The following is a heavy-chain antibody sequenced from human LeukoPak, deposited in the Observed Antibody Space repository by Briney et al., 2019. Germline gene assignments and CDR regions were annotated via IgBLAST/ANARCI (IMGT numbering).Heavy chain of an antibody. V-gene: IGHV1-46*01. CDR1: GYTFTSYY. D-gene: IGHD2-15*01. Sequence: EASVKVSCKASGYTFTSYYMHWVRQAPGQGLEWMGIINPSGGSTSYAQKLQGRVTVTRDTSTSTVYMELSSLRSEDTAVYYCAREDIVGYFTQKKYFQHWGQGTLVTVSS. CDR2: INPSGGST. J-gene: IGHJ1*01. CDR3: AREDIVGYFTQKKYFQH.